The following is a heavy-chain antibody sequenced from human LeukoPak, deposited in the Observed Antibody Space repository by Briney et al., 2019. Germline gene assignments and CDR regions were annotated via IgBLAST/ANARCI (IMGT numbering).Heavy chain of an antibody. V-gene: IGHV3-23*01. CDR1: GVTLSTYA. CDR2: ISSSGSGDGTRT. J-gene: IGHJ4*02. CDR3: AKWPEGAMDYFDY. Sequence: GGSLRLSCAASGVTLSTYAMSWARQAPGKGLEWVSGISSSGSGDGTRTYYADSVKGRFTISRDNSKNTLYLEMSSLRVEDTAIYYCAKWPEGAMDYFDYWGQGTLVTVSS. D-gene: IGHD3-16*01.